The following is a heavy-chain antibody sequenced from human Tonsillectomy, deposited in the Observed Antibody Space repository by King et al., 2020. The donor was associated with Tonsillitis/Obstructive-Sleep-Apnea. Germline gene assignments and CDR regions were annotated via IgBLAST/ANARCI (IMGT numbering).Heavy chain of an antibody. V-gene: IGHV3-23*04. J-gene: IGHJ4*02. CDR2: ISVSGNEK. CDR3: AKEGPGGQQLIWVDS. CDR1: GFTFRNSA. D-gene: IGHD6-13*01. Sequence: VQLVEAGGGLVQPGGSLRLSCAAAGFTFRNSAMSWVRPVPGMRLEWVSAISVSGNEKYYADSVRGRFSISRDNSKNTLYLQLNSLRADDTALYYCAKEGPGGQQLIWVDSWGQGTLVTVSS.